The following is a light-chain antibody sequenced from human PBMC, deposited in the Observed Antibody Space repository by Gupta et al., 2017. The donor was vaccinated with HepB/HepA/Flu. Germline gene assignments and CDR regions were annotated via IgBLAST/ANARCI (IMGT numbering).Light chain of an antibody. V-gene: IGLV3-19*01. CDR3: NSRDSSGNHVV. CDR1: SLRSYY. Sequence: SSDLTQAPAVAEALWQPVRIPCQGDSLRSYYASWYQQKPGQAPVLVIYGKNNRPSGIPDRFSGSSSGNTASLTITGAQAEDEADYYCNSRDSSGNHVVFGGGTKLTVL. J-gene: IGLJ2*01. CDR2: GKN.